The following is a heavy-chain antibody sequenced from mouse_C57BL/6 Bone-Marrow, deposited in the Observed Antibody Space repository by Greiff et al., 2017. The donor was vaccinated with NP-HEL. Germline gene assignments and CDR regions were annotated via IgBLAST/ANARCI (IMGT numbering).Heavy chain of an antibody. CDR3: ARDSSGYGNY. V-gene: IGHV1-69*01. D-gene: IGHD3-2*02. CDR1: GYTFTSYW. CDR2: IDPSDSYT. Sequence: VQLQQSGAELVMPGASVKLSCKASGYTFTSYWMHWVKQRPGQGLEWIGEIDPSDSYTNYNQKFKGKSTLTVDKSSSTAYMQLSSLTSEDSAVYYCARDSSGYGNYWGQGTTLTVSS. J-gene: IGHJ2*01.